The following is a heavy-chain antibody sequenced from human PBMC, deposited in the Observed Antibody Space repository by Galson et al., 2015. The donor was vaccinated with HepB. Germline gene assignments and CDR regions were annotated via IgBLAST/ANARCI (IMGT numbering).Heavy chain of an antibody. CDR1: GLTFNIDT. V-gene: IGHV3-21*06. Sequence: LRLSCAASGLTFNIDTMHWVRQAPGKGLEWVSSISRSTTYIYYTDSVKGRFTISRDNAKNSLYLQMDNLRAEDTAVYYCAAEDDYGDSGSGYYFDFWGQGTLVTVSS. J-gene: IGHJ4*02. D-gene: IGHD4-17*01. CDR3: AAEDDYGDSGSGYYFDF. CDR2: ISRSTTYI.